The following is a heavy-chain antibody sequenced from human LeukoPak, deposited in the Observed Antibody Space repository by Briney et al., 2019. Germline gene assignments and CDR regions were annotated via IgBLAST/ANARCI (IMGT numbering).Heavy chain of an antibody. Sequence: SETLSLTCAVYGGSFSGYYWSWIRQPPGEGLEWIGEINHSGSTNYNPSLKSRVTISVDTSKNQFSLKLSSVTAADTAVYYCARGYLYYDSSGYYLRTEAFDYWGQGTLVTVSS. D-gene: IGHD3-22*01. CDR1: GGSFSGYY. J-gene: IGHJ4*02. V-gene: IGHV4-34*01. CDR2: INHSGST. CDR3: ARGYLYYDSSGYYLRTEAFDY.